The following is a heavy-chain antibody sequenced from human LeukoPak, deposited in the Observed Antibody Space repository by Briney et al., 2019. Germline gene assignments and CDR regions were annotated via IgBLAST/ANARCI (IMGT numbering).Heavy chain of an antibody. V-gene: IGHV4-34*01. Sequence: SETLSLTCAVYGGSFSGYYWSWIRQPPGKGLEWIGSIYHSGSTYYNPSLKSRVTISVDTSKNQFSLKLSSVTAADTAVYYCARELSSSSSSWFDPWGQGTLVTVSS. CDR1: GGSFSGYY. CDR2: IYHSGST. D-gene: IGHD6-6*01. CDR3: ARELSSSSSSWFDP. J-gene: IGHJ5*02.